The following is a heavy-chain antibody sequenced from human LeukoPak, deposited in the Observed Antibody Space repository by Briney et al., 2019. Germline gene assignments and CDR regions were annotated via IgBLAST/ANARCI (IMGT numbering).Heavy chain of an antibody. V-gene: IGHV4-34*01. J-gene: IGHJ3*02. CDR2: INHSGST. D-gene: IGHD4-17*01. CDR1: GGSFSGYY. CDR3: ARILRNDAFDI. Sequence: PSETLSLTCAVYGGSFSGYYWSWIRQPPGKGLEWIGEINHSGSTNYNPSLKSRVTISVDTSKNQFSLKLSSVTAADTAVYYCARILRNDAFDIWGQGTMVTVSS.